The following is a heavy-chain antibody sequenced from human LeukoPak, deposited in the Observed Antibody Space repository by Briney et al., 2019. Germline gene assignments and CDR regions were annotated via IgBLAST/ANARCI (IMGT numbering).Heavy chain of an antibody. J-gene: IGHJ4*02. CDR2: INHSGST. CDR3: AREGDTAMVQFDY. D-gene: IGHD5-18*01. V-gene: IGHV4-34*01. Sequence: SXIRQPPXKGLEWIGEINHSGSTNYNPSLKSRVTISVDTSKNQFSLKLSSVTAADTAVYYCAREGDTAMVQFDYWGQGTLVTVSS.